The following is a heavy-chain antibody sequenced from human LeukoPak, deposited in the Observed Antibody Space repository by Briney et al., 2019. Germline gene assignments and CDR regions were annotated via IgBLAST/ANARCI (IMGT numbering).Heavy chain of an antibody. D-gene: IGHD3-10*01. Sequence: GGSLRLSCAASGFTFSSYGMSWVRQAPGKGLEWVSAISGSGGSTYYADSVKGRFTISRDNSKNTLYLQMNSLRAEDTAVYYCAKDRGMVRGVIITGYFDYWGQGTLVTVSS. J-gene: IGHJ4*02. V-gene: IGHV3-23*01. CDR2: ISGSGGST. CDR3: AKDRGMVRGVIITGYFDY. CDR1: GFTFSSYG.